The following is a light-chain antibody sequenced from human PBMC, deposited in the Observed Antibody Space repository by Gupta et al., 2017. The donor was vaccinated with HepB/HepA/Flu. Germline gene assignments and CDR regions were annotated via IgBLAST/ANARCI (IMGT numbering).Light chain of an antibody. Sequence: AIRMTQSPSSFSASTGDRVTITCRASQGISSYLAWYQQKPGKAPKLLIYAASTLQSRVPSTFSGSGSGTDFTLTISCLQSEDFATYYCQQYYSYPRTFGQGTKVEIK. J-gene: IGKJ1*01. CDR2: AAS. CDR1: QGISSY. CDR3: QQYYSYPRT. V-gene: IGKV1-8*01.